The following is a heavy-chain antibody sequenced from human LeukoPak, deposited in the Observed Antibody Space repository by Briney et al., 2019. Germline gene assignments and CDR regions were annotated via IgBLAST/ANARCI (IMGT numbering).Heavy chain of an antibody. V-gene: IGHV3-74*01. CDR1: GFTFSSYE. D-gene: IGHD6-13*01. CDR2: INGGGSRT. CDR3: ARDREGSSWYDF. Sequence: GGSLRLSCAASGFTFSSYEMNWVRQAPGKGLVWVSRINGGGSRTNYADSVKGRFTISRDNAKNSLYLQMNSLRADDTAVYFCARDREGSSWYDFWGQGTPVTVSS. J-gene: IGHJ5*01.